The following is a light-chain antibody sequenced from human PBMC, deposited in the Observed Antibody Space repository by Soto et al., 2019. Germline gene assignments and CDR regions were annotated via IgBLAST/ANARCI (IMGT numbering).Light chain of an antibody. CDR1: SRDFGGYNY. CDR2: DVS. CDR3: SSYTNTSAPHV. Sequence: QSVLTHPRPVSWTSGQFSNIPCSGTSRDFGGYNYVSWYKQHPGIAPKLMIYDVSNRPSGGSNRFSGTKSGNTASLTISGLQAVHEADDSSSSYTNTSAPHVFGSGTKVTDL. J-gene: IGLJ1*01. V-gene: IGLV2-14*03.